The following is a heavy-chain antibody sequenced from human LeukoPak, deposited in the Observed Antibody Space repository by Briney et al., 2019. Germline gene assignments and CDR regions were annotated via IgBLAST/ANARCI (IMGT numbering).Heavy chain of an antibody. D-gene: IGHD2-15*01. Sequence: GASVKVSCKASGATFTSYAISWTRQAPGQGLEWMGGVIPNFGTANYAQMFQGKVTITADESTSTAYMELSSLRSEDTAVYYCAREAEEYCSGGSCYGAHYWGQGTLVTVSS. J-gene: IGHJ4*02. V-gene: IGHV1-69*13. CDR2: VIPNFGTA. CDR1: GATFTSYA. CDR3: AREAEEYCSGGSCYGAHY.